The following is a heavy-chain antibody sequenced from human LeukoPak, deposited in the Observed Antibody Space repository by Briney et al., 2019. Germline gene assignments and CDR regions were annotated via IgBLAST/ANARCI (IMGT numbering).Heavy chain of an antibody. D-gene: IGHD5-18*01. J-gene: IGHJ4*02. CDR3: TSSLHSYGYR. V-gene: IGHV1-69*10. Sequence: SVKVSCKASGGTFSSYAISWVRQAPGQGLEWMGGITPIIGVTNYAKKFQGRVTITADKSTSTAYMELSSLRSEDTAVYYCTSSLHSYGYRWGQGTLVTVSS. CDR1: GGTFSSYA. CDR2: ITPIIGVT.